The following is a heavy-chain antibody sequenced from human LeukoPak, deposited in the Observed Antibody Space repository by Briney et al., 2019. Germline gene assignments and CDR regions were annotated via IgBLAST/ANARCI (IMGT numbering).Heavy chain of an antibody. CDR1: GFTFSSYA. Sequence: GGSLRLSCAASGFTFSSYAVHWVRQAPGKGLEWVAYIRYDGSDKHYGDSVKGRFTISRDDSKNTLYLQMSSLRAEDTAVYYCAKDWDYNFWSNYDHWGQGILVTVSS. CDR3: AKDWDYNFWSNYDH. CDR2: IRYDGSDK. V-gene: IGHV3-30*02. J-gene: IGHJ4*02. D-gene: IGHD3-3*01.